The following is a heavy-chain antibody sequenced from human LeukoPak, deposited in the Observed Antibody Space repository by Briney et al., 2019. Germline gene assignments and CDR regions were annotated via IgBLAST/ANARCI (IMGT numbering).Heavy chain of an antibody. V-gene: IGHV3-49*04. CDR2: IRSKAYGGTT. Sequence: GGSLRLSCTASGFTFGDYAMTRVRQAPGKDLEWVGFIRSKAYGGTTEFAASVKGRFTISRDDSKSIAYLQMNSLKTEDTAVYYCTTYDPSNYYGMDVWGQGTTVTVS. D-gene: IGHD5-12*01. J-gene: IGHJ6*02. CDR1: GFTFGDYA. CDR3: TTYDPSNYYGMDV.